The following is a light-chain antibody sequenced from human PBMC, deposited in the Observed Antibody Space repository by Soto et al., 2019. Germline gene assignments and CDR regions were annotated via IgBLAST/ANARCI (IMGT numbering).Light chain of an antibody. CDR3: SSYTTSNTLV. CDR2: EVS. Sequence: ALTQPASVSGSPGQSITISCTGTSSDVGAYTYVSWYQQHPGKAPKLMIFEVSDRPSGVSNRFSGSKSGNTASLTISGLQAEDEADYYCSSYTTSNTLVFGGGTKLTVL. J-gene: IGLJ2*01. CDR1: SSDVGAYTY. V-gene: IGLV2-14*01.